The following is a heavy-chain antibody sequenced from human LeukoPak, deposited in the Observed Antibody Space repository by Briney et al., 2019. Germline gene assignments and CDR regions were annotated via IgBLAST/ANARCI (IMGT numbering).Heavy chain of an antibody. J-gene: IGHJ4*02. CDR2: ISYDGSNK. D-gene: IGHD5-24*01. Sequence: GGSLRLSCIASRFTFSSYGMHWVRQAPGKGLEWVAVISYDGSNKYYADSVKGRFTVSRDNSKNTLYLQMNSLRAEDTVVYYCAKEGRDGFNYDYWGQGTLVTVSS. V-gene: IGHV3-30*18. CDR1: RFTFSSYG. CDR3: AKEGRDGFNYDY.